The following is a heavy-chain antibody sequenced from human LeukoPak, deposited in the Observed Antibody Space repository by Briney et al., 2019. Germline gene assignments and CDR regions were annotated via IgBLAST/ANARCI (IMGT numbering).Heavy chain of an antibody. CDR1: GFTFSSYA. D-gene: IGHD3-22*01. V-gene: IGHV3-23*01. J-gene: IGHJ4*02. CDR2: ISGRRGDT. CDR3: ARERDSSGYFDS. Sequence: PGGSLRLSCAASGFTFSSYAMSWVPQAPGKGLEWVSAISGRRGDTYYADSVKGRFTISRDNSKNTLYLQMNSLRAEDTAVYYCARERDSSGYFDSWGQGTLVTVSS.